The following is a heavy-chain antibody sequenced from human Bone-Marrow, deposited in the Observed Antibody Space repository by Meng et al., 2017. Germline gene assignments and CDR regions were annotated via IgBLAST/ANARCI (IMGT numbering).Heavy chain of an antibody. V-gene: IGHV3-66*02. J-gene: IGHJ6*02. CDR1: GFTFSSYS. CDR2: IYSGGST. Sequence: GESLKISCAASGFTFSSYSMNLVRQAPGKGLEWVSVIYSGGSTYYADSVKGRFTISRDNSKNTLYLQMNSLRAEDTAVYYCARKQRDYYDSSGFLPGRYYYGMDVWGQGTMVTVSS. D-gene: IGHD3-22*01. CDR3: ARKQRDYYDSSGFLPGRYYYGMDV.